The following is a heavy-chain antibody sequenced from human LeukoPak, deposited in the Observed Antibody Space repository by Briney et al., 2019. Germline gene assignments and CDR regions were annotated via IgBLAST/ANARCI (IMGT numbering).Heavy chain of an antibody. Sequence: GESLTLPCAPSGFTFSTYAMNWVRPPPGKGPDWVSSINGRDTTTYYVDSVKDPFTLTRDNSKNPVYLQTNNLRAQDPALHLRAKGHDSRTATLDYWGEGGLVTVSS. CDR3: AKGHDSRTATLDY. D-gene: IGHD1-1*01. CDR2: INGRDTTT. CDR1: GFTFSTYA. V-gene: IGHV3-23*01. J-gene: IGHJ4*02.